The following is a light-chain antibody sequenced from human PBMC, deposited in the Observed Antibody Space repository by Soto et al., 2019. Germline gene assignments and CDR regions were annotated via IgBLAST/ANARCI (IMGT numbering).Light chain of an antibody. CDR3: QQDYSAPYT. CDR2: WAS. J-gene: IGKJ2*01. V-gene: IGKV4-1*01. Sequence: DIVMTQSPDSLAVSLGERATINCKSSQSVLFSSNNKNYLAWYQQKQGQPPKLLIYWASTRESGVPDRFSGSGSGTDFTLTISSLQAEDVAVYYCQQDYSAPYTFGQGTKLEIK. CDR1: QSVLFSSNNKNY.